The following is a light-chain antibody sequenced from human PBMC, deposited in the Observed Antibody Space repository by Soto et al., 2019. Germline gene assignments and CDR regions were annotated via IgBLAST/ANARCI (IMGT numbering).Light chain of an antibody. CDR3: MQSLQTPLT. J-gene: IGKJ1*01. CDR2: LGS. V-gene: IGKV2-28*01. Sequence: DIVMTQTPLSLPVTPGEPASISCRSSLSLVESMGYNCLEWYLQKPGQSPQLLIDLGSNRASAVPDRFSGSGSGTDFTLKISRVEAEDVGVYYCMQSLQTPLTFGQGTKVDI. CDR1: LSLVESMGYNC.